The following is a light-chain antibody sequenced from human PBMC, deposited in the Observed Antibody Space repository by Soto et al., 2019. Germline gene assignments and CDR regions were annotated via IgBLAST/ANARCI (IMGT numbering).Light chain of an antibody. CDR1: QNINTN. V-gene: IGKV3-15*01. CDR2: HTS. J-gene: IGKJ4*01. Sequence: EIVITQSPAILSVVQGERATLSCRASQNINTNLAWYQQSPGRAPRLFIYHTSTMATGIPDMFSGSGSGTEFTLTISSLQSEDFALYYCPQDTVWPFTLGGGTKVDIK. CDR3: PQDTVWPFT.